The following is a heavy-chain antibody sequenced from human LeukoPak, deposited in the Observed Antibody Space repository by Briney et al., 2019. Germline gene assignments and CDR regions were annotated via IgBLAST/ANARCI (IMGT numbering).Heavy chain of an antibody. J-gene: IGHJ6*02. CDR1: GFTFSSYW. V-gene: IGHV3-7*01. D-gene: IGHD1-26*01. CDR2: IKQDGSEK. CDR3: ARVLVGATLYYYHGMDV. Sequence: GGSLRLSCAASGFTFSSYWMSWVRQAPGKGLEWVANIKQDGSEKYYVDSVKGRFTISRDNAKNSLYLQMNSLRAEDTAVYYCARVLVGATLYYYHGMDVWGQGTTVTVSS.